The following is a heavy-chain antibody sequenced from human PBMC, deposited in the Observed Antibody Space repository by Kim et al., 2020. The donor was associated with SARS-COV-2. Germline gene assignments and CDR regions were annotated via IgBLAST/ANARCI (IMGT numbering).Heavy chain of an antibody. D-gene: IGHD3-10*01. CDR3: ARGPLLWFGELSDY. J-gene: IGHJ4*02. V-gene: IGHV3-30*04. CDR2: ISYDGSTK. Sequence: KGLEWVAVISYDGSTKYYADSVKGRFTISRDNSENTLYLQMNSLRAEDTAVYYCARGPLLWFGELSDYWGQGTLVTVSS.